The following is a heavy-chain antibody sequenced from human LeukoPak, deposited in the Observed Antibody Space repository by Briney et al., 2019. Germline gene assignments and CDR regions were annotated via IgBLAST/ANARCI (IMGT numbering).Heavy chain of an antibody. J-gene: IGHJ4*02. Sequence: ETLSLTCTVSGGSISSYYWSWIRQPPGKGLEWIGYIYYCGSTNYNPSLKSRVTISVDTSKNQFSLKLSSVTAADTAVYYCARDSDPYSSSWYYFDYWGQGTLVTVSS. CDR2: IYYCGST. D-gene: IGHD6-13*01. V-gene: IGHV4-59*12. CDR1: GGSISSYY. CDR3: ARDSDPYSSSWYYFDY.